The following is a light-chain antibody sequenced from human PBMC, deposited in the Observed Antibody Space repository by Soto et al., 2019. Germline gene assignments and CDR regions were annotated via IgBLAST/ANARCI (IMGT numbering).Light chain of an antibody. CDR2: AAS. CDR1: QGISSY. CDR3: QQYYSYPLT. V-gene: IGKV1-8*01. J-gene: IGKJ3*01. Sequence: AIRMTQSPSSLSESTGDRVTITCRASQGISSYLAWYQQKPGQAPKLLIYAASTLQSGVPARFSGSGSGTDFTLTISCLQSEDFATYYCQQYYSYPLTFGPGTKVDIK.